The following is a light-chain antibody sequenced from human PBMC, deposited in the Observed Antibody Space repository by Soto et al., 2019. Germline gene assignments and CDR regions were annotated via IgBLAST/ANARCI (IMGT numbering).Light chain of an antibody. V-gene: IGKV3-11*01. CDR3: QQRNDWPLT. J-gene: IGKJ4*01. CDR1: QSVSNH. CDR2: DSS. Sequence: EIVMTQSPATLSVSPGESATLSCRASQSVSNHLGWFQHKPGQVPRLLINDSSNRATGIPARFSGSGSGTDFTLTISSLEPEDFAVYYCQQRNDWPLTFGGGTKVDIK.